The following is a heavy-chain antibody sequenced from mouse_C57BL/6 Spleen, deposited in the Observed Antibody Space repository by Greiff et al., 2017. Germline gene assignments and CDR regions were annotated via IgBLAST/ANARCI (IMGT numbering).Heavy chain of an antibody. CDR1: GFTFTDYY. V-gene: IGHV7-3*01. CDR2: IRNKANGYTT. J-gene: IGHJ3*01. D-gene: IGHD1-1*01. CDR3: ARSFYYGSSYLFAY. Sequence: EVQRVESGGGLVQPGGSLSLSCAASGFTFTDYYMSWVRQPPGKALEWLGFIRNKANGYTTEYSASVKGRFTISRDNSQSILYLQMNALRAEDSATYYCARSFYYGSSYLFAYWGQGTLVTVSA.